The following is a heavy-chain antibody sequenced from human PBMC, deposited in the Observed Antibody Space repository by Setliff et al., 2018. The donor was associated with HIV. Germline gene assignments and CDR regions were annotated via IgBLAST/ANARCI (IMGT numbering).Heavy chain of an antibody. V-gene: IGHV3-7*03. D-gene: IGHD6-13*01. CDR3: ARDQSSSWTTGLDY. Sequence: GGSLRLSCAASGFTFSDYWMTWVRQAPGKGLEWVANISQDGSEKYYVDSVKGRFTISRDNAKNSLYLQMNSLRAEDTALYYCARDQSSSWTTGLDYWGQGALVTVSS. CDR2: ISQDGSEK. J-gene: IGHJ4*02. CDR1: GFTFSDYW.